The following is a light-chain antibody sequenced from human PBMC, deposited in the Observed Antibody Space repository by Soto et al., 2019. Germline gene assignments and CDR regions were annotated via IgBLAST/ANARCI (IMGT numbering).Light chain of an antibody. J-gene: IGLJ3*02. CDR2: RNN. CDR3: AAWDDSLSGVV. V-gene: IGLV1-47*01. CDR1: ISNLGSNF. Sequence: QSVLTQPPSASGTPGQRVTISCSGSISNLGSNFIYWYQQLPVAAPKLLISRNNERPSGVPDRFSGSKSGTSASLAISGLRSEDEADYHCAAWDDSLSGVVFGGGTQLTVL.